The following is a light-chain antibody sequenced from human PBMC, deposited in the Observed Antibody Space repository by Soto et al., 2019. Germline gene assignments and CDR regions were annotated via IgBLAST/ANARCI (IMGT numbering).Light chain of an antibody. Sequence: QSALTQPASVSGSPGQSITIYCTGTSSDVGGYDYVSWYQQHPGKAPKLMIYDVNIRPSGVSIRFSGSKSGNTASLTISGLQAEDEADYYCSSYTSRSNVIFGGGTKLTVL. CDR1: SSDVGGYDY. CDR3: SSYTSRSNVI. V-gene: IGLV2-14*03. J-gene: IGLJ2*01. CDR2: DVN.